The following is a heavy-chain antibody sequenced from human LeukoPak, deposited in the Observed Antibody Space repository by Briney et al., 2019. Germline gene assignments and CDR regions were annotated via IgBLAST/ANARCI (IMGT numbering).Heavy chain of an antibody. J-gene: IGHJ4*02. D-gene: IGHD5-24*01. CDR2: ISSSSSYI. CDR3: AKDDAWLQYGN. CDR1: GFTFSSYE. V-gene: IGHV3-21*04. Sequence: GGSLRLSCAASGFTFSSYEMNWVRQAPGKGLEWVSSISSSSSYIYYADSVKGRFTISRDNAKNSLYLQMNSLRPEDTAVYYCAKDDAWLQYGNWGRGTLVTVSS.